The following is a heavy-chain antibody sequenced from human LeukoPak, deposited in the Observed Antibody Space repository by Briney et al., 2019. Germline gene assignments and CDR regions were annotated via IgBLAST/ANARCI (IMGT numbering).Heavy chain of an antibody. D-gene: IGHD3-3*01. CDR1: GFTFSSYA. V-gene: IGHV3-23*01. J-gene: IGHJ4*02. CDR3: AKFGREAYDFWSGHPYFDY. CDR2: ISGSGGST. Sequence: GGSLRLSCAAAGFTFSSYAMGWVRQAPGKGLEWVSAISGSGGSTYYADSVKGRFTISRDNSKNTLYLQMNSLRAEDTAVYYCAKFGREAYDFWSGHPYFDYWGQGTLVTVSS.